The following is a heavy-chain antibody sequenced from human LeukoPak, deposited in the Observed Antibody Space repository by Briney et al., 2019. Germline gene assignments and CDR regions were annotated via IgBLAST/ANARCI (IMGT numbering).Heavy chain of an antibody. V-gene: IGHV3-23*01. CDR1: GFTFSSYA. J-gene: IGHJ4*02. CDR3: AKDLGSVVTPPSLDY. Sequence: GGSLRLSCAASGFTFSSYAMSWVRQAPGKGLEWVSAASGSGGSTYYADSVKGRFTISRDNSKNTLYLHMNSLRAEDTAVYYCAKDLGSVVTPPSLDYWGQGTLVTVSS. CDR2: ASGSGGST. D-gene: IGHD4-23*01.